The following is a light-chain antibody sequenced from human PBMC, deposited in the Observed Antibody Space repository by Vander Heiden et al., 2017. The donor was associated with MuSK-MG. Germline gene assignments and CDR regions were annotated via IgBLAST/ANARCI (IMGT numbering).Light chain of an antibody. CDR2: EVD. V-gene: IGLV2-23*02. J-gene: IGLJ1*01. CDR3: CSYAGSSTYV. Sequence: QSALTQPASASGSPGRSITVSCTGTSSNVGNFNLVSWYQHHPGRAPNLMIYEVDQRPLGVSDRFSGSKSGNTASLTISGLQAEDEADYYCCSYAGSSTYVFGTGTKVTVL. CDR1: SSNVGNFNL.